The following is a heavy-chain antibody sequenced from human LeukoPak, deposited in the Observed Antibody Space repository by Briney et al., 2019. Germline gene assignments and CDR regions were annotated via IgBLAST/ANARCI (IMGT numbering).Heavy chain of an antibody. CDR1: GFTFSNAW. Sequence: GGSLRLSCAASGFTFSNAWMSWVRQAPGKGLEWAGRIKSKTDGGTTDYAAPVKGRFTISRDDSKNTLYLQMNSLKTEDTAVYYCTTASDCSGGSCYFDYCGQGTLVTVSS. CDR3: TTASDCSGGSCYFDY. D-gene: IGHD2-15*01. V-gene: IGHV3-15*01. J-gene: IGHJ4*02. CDR2: IKSKTDGGTT.